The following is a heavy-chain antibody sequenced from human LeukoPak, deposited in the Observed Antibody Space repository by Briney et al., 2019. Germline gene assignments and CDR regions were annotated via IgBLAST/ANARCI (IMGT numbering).Heavy chain of an antibody. CDR2: ISYDGSNK. V-gene: IGHV3-30-3*01. J-gene: IGHJ4*02. Sequence: PGGSLRLSCAASGFTFSSYAMHWVRQAPGKGLEWVAVISYDGSNKYYADSVKGRFTISRDNSKNTLYLQMNSLRAEDTAVYYCARDVGSWIFDYWGQGTLVTVSS. D-gene: IGHD6-13*01. CDR3: ARDVGSWIFDY. CDR1: GFTFSSYA.